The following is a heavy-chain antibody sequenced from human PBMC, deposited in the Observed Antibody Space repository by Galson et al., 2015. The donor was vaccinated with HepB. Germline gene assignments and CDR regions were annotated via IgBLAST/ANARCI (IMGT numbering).Heavy chain of an antibody. Sequence: SVKVSCKASGCTFSSYAIGWVRQAPGQGLEWMGWIIPIFGTANYAQKFQGRVTITADESTSTAYMELSSLRSEDTAVYYCARAALPASSYYSFADVWGTGTAVTVAS. CDR3: ARAALPASSYYSFADV. J-gene: IGHJ6*03. CDR2: IIPIFGTA. V-gene: IGHV1-69*13. D-gene: IGHD6-6*01. CDR1: GCTFSSYA.